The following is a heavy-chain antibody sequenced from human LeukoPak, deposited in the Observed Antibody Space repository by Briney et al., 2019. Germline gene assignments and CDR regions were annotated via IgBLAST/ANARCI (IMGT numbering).Heavy chain of an antibody. J-gene: IGHJ3*02. CDR1: GFTFSEFA. CDR2: IGGTGVST. CDR3: AKDEIPRNKVDDAFDI. Sequence: GGSVRLSCAASGFTFSEFAMSWVRQAPGKGLEWVSTIGGTGVSTYYADSVKGRFTISRDNSKNTMYLQINSLRAEDTAVYYCAKDEIPRNKVDDAFDIWGQGTKVIVSS. D-gene: IGHD1/OR15-1a*01. V-gene: IGHV3-23*01.